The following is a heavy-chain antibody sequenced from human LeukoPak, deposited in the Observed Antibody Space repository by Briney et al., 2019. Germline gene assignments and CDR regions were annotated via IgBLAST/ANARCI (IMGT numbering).Heavy chain of an antibody. Sequence: PGGSLRLSCKGSGLTFDDYGMSWVRQVPGKGFEWLCGINSKGDKTGHVDSLRGRLTISRDNAKNSVYLDMKNLRVEDTALYYCARQGDEAFDLWGKGTMVTVSS. V-gene: IGHV3-20*04. J-gene: IGHJ3*01. CDR1: GLTFDDYG. CDR2: INSKGDKT. D-gene: IGHD3-16*01. CDR3: ARQGDEAFDL.